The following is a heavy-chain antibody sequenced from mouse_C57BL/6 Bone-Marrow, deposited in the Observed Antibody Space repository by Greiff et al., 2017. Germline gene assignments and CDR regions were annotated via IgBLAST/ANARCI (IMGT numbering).Heavy chain of an antibody. CDR2: ISSGSSTI. D-gene: IGHD1-1*01. J-gene: IGHJ4*01. CDR3: ARDYYYGSSNYYAMDY. V-gene: IGHV5-17*01. CDR1: GFTFSDYG. Sequence: EVQGVESGGGLVKPGGSLKLSCAASGFTFSDYGMHWVRQAPEKGLEWVAYISSGSSTIYYADTVKGRFTISRDNAKNTLFLQMTGLRSEDTAMYYCARDYYYGSSNYYAMDYWGQGTSVTVSS.